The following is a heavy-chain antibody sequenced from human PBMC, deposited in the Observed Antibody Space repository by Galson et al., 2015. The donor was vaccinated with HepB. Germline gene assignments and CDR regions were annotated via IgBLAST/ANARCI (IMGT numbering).Heavy chain of an antibody. D-gene: IGHD6-13*01. CDR1: GFTFSSYA. V-gene: IGHV3-23*01. J-gene: IGHJ3*02. CDR3: AKDTNGMYSSSWFDAFDI. CDR2: ISGSGGST. Sequence: SLRLSCAASGFTFSSYAMSWVRQAPGKGLEWVSAISGSGGSTYYADSVKGRFTISRDNSKNTLYLQMNSLRAEDTAVYYCAKDTNGMYSSSWFDAFDIWGQGTMVTVSS.